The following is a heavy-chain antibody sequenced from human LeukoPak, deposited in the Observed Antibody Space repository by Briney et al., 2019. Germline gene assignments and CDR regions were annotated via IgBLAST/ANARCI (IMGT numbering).Heavy chain of an antibody. CDR3: ARGNFYSGSGSSPLDY. CDR2: ISYDGSNK. V-gene: IGHV3-30*04. J-gene: IGHJ4*02. CDR1: GFTFSSYA. Sequence: GGSLRLSCAASGFTFSSYAMHWVRQAPGKGLEWVAVISYDGSNKYYADSVKGRFTISRDNSKNTLYLQMNSLRAGDTAVYYCARGNFYSGSGSSPLDYWGQGTLVTVSS. D-gene: IGHD3-10*01.